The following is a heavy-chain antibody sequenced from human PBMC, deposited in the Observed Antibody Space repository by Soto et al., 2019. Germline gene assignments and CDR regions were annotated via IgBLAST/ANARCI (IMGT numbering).Heavy chain of an antibody. CDR3: AINKDSSGYYYYGMDV. V-gene: IGHV5-51*01. CDR1: GYSFTSYW. CDR2: IYPGDSDT. D-gene: IGHD6-19*01. Sequence: GESLKISCKGSGYSFTSYWIGWVRQMPGKGLEWMGIIYPGDSDTRYSPSFQGQVTISADKSISTAYLQWSSLKASDTAMYYCAINKDSSGYYYYGMDVWGQGTTVTV. J-gene: IGHJ6*02.